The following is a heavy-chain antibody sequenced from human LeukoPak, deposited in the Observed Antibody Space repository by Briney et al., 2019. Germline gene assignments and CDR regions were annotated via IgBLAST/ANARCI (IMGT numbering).Heavy chain of an antibody. J-gene: IGHJ5*02. V-gene: IGHV4-59*01. Sequence: PSETLSLTCTVSGGSISSYYWSWIRQPPGKGLEWIGYIYYSGSTNYNPSLKSRVTISVDTSKNQFSLKLSSVTAADTAVYYCARAMNQGYSSSWYEGHWFDPWGQGTLVTVSS. CDR1: GGSISSYY. D-gene: IGHD6-13*01. CDR3: ARAMNQGYSSSWYEGHWFDP. CDR2: IYYSGST.